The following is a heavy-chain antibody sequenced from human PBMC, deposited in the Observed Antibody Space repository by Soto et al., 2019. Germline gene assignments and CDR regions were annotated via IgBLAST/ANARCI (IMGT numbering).Heavy chain of an antibody. Sequence: GGSLRLSCAASGFTFSSYGMHWVRQAPGKGLEWVAVIWYDGSNKYYADSVKGRFTISRDNSKNTLYLQMNSLRAEDTAVYYCARDKGYCTNGVRYSNWFDPWGQGTLVTVSS. CDR2: IWYDGSNK. CDR3: ARDKGYCTNGVRYSNWFDP. V-gene: IGHV3-33*01. J-gene: IGHJ5*02. CDR1: GFTFSSYG. D-gene: IGHD2-8*01.